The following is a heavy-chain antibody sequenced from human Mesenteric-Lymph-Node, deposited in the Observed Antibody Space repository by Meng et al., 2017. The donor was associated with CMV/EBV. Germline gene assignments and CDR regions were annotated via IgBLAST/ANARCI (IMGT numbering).Heavy chain of an antibody. Sequence: ASVKVSCKASGYTFTSIGINWVRQAPGQGLEWMGWISTYNGNTNYAQKFQGRVTLTTDTSTSTAYMELRSLRSDDTAVYYCAKNSHDNHYDSSGYYYSPYFFDYWGQGTLVTVSS. J-gene: IGHJ4*02. CDR2: ISTYNGNT. CDR1: GYTFTSIG. V-gene: IGHV1-18*01. CDR3: AKNSHDNHYDSSGYYYSPYFFDY. D-gene: IGHD3-22*01.